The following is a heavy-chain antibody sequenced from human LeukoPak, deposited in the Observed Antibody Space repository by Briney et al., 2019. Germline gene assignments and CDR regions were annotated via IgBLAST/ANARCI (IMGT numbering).Heavy chain of an antibody. CDR1: GYSFSTHW. V-gene: IGHV5-51*01. J-gene: IGHJ1*01. CDR2: IYPGDSET. D-gene: IGHD3-22*01. Sequence: GESLKISCTGSGYSFSTHWIGWVRQMPGKGLEWMGIIYPGDSETRYSPSFQGQVTFSADKSISTAYLHWTSLRASDTAMYYCARHPSSYYDSRGSYDEYFHLWGQGTLVTVSS. CDR3: ARHPSSYYDSRGSYDEYFHL.